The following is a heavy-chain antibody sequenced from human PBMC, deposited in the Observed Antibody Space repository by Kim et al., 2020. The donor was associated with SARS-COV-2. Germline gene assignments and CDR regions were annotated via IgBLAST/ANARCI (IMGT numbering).Heavy chain of an antibody. CDR3: ARVKGPRVLFDRSVVVPADV. D-gene: IGHD2-2*01. Sequence: SETLSLTCTVSGGSISSGGYYWSWIRQHPGKGLEWIGYIYYSGSTYYNPSLKSRVTIAVDTSKNQFSLKLGSVTAADTAVYYCARVKGPRVLFDRSVVVPADVGGQGTAVTVSS. CDR2: IYYSGST. V-gene: IGHV4-31*03. CDR1: GGSISSGGYY. J-gene: IGHJ6*02.